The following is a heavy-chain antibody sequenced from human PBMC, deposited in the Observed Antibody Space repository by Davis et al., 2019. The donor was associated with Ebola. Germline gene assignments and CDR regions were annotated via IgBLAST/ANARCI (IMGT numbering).Heavy chain of an antibody. Sequence: PSETLSLTCAVYGGSFSGYYWSWIRQPPGKGLEWIGYIYYSGSTNYNPSLKSRVTISVDTSKNQFSLKLSSVTAADTAVYYCARVGGYYDSSGYYSYYYYYGMDVWGKGTTVTVSS. CDR1: GGSFSGYY. J-gene: IGHJ6*04. V-gene: IGHV4-59*12. CDR3: ARVGGYYDSSGYYSYYYYYGMDV. D-gene: IGHD3-22*01. CDR2: IYYSGST.